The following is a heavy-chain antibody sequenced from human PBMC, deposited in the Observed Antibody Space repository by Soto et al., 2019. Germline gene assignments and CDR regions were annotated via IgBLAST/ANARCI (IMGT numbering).Heavy chain of an antibody. CDR2: IYYSGST. CDR3: AADYDSSLDY. CDR1: GGSISSSSYY. J-gene: IGHJ4*02. V-gene: IGHV4-39*01. Sequence: SETLSLTCTVSGGSISSSSYYWGWIRQPPGKGLEWIGSIYYSGSTYYNPYLKSRVTISVDTSKNQFSLKLSSVTAADTAVYYCAADYDSSLDYWGQGTLVTVSS. D-gene: IGHD3-22*01.